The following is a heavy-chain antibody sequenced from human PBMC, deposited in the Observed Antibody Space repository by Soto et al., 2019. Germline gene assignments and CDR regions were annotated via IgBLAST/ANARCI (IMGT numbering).Heavy chain of an antibody. Sequence: GGSLRLSCSASGFTFSSYAMHWVRQAPGKGLEYVSAISSNGGSTYYADSVKGRFTISRDNSKNTLYLQMGSLRAEDTAVYYCVKGYYDSSGYYHYWGQGTLVTVSS. CDR1: GFTFSSYA. CDR3: VKGYYDSSGYYHY. D-gene: IGHD3-22*01. J-gene: IGHJ4*02. V-gene: IGHV3-64D*08. CDR2: ISSNGGST.